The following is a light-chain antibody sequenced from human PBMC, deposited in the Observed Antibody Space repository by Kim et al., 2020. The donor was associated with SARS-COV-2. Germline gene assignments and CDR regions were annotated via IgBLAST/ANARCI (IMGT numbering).Light chain of an antibody. Sequence: KTVTISCTGSSGSIASNYVQWYQQRPGSAPTTVIYEDNQRPSGVPDRFSGSIDSSSNSASLTISGLKTEDEADYYCQSYDSSNNRVCGGGTQLTVL. CDR1: SGSIASNY. CDR2: EDN. J-gene: IGLJ2*01. V-gene: IGLV6-57*02. CDR3: QSYDSSNNRV.